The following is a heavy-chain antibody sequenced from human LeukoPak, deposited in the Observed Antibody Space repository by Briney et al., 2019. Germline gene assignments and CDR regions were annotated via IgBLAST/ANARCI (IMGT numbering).Heavy chain of an antibody. CDR2: ISAYNGNT. V-gene: IGHV1-18*01. CDR1: GYTFTSYG. D-gene: IGHD6-19*01. CDR3: ARMVQIEEWLVPLDY. J-gene: IGHJ4*02. Sequence: ASVKVSCKASGYTFTSYGISWVRPAPGQGLEWMGWISAYNGNTNYAQKLQGRVTMTTDTSTSTAYMELRSLRSDDTAVYYCARMVQIEEWLVPLDYWGQGTLVAVSS.